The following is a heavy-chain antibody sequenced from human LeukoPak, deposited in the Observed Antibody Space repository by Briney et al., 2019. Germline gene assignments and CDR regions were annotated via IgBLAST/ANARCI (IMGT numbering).Heavy chain of an antibody. Sequence: GGSLRLSCAASGFTFSSYAMSWVRQAPGKGLEWVSAISGSGGSTYYADSVKGRFTISRDNSKNTLYLQMNSLRDEDTAVYYCATSFLDYGDYIDYWGQGTLVTVSS. D-gene: IGHD4-17*01. J-gene: IGHJ4*02. CDR2: ISGSGGST. CDR3: ATSFLDYGDYIDY. V-gene: IGHV3-23*01. CDR1: GFTFSSYA.